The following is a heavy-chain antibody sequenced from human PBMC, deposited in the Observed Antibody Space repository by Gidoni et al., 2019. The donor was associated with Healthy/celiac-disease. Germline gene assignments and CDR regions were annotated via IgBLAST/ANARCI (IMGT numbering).Heavy chain of an antibody. V-gene: IGHV4-34*01. CDR1: GGSFSGYY. Sequence: QVQLQQWGAGLLKPSETLSLTCAVYGGSFSGYYWSWIRQPPGKGLEWIGEINHSGSTNYNPSLKSRVTISVDTSKNQFSLKLSSVTAADTAVYYCARDGVFRYYYGSGSYGPMDVWGQGTTVTVSS. J-gene: IGHJ6*02. CDR3: ARDGVFRYYYGSGSYGPMDV. CDR2: INHSGST. D-gene: IGHD3-10*01.